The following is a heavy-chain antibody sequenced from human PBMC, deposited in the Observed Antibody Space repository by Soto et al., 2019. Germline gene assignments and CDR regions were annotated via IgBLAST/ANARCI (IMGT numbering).Heavy chain of an antibody. Sequence: EVQLVESGGGLVKPGGSLRLSCAASGFTFSSYSMNWVRQAPGKGLEWVSSISSSSSYIYYADSVKGRFTISRDNAKNSLYLQMNSLRAEDTAVYYCARDPEPTYSSGWYPPFDYWGQGTLVTVSS. CDR2: ISSSSSYI. J-gene: IGHJ4*02. CDR1: GFTFSSYS. V-gene: IGHV3-21*01. D-gene: IGHD6-19*01. CDR3: ARDPEPTYSSGWYPPFDY.